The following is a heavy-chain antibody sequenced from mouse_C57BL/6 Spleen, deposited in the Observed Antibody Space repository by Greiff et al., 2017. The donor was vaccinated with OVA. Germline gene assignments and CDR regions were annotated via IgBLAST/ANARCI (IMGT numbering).Heavy chain of an antibody. V-gene: IGHV1-7*01. CDR1: GYTFTSYW. Sequence: VQLQQSGAELAKPGASVKLSCKASGYTFTSYWMHWVKQRPGQGLEWIGYINPSSGYTKYNQKFKDKATLTADKSYSTAYMQLSSLTYEDSAVYYCAREYYGSSPYYAMDYWGQGTSVTVSS. J-gene: IGHJ4*01. CDR3: AREYYGSSPYYAMDY. CDR2: INPSSGYT. D-gene: IGHD1-1*01.